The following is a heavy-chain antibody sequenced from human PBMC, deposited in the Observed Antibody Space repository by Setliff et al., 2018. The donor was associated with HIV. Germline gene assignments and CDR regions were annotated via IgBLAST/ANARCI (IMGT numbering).Heavy chain of an antibody. CDR3: AREKRDGSLWFGDSDGMDV. D-gene: IGHD3-10*01. V-gene: IGHV3-30*02. Sequence: PGGSLRLSCAASGFTFSSYGMHWVRQGPGKGLEWVAFIRHNGRNQYYAESVKGRFTVSRDNSKNTLFLQMNRLKTEDTAVYYCAREKRDGSLWFGDSDGMDVWGQGTTVTVSS. J-gene: IGHJ6*02. CDR1: GFTFSSYG. CDR2: IRHNGRNQ.